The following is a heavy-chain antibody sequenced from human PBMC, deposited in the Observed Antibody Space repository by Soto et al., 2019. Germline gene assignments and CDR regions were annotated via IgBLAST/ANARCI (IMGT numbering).Heavy chain of an antibody. CDR3: ARVRSYYVLDY. J-gene: IGHJ4*02. CDR2: IYYSGST. CDR1: GGSISSGGYY. V-gene: IGHV4-61*08. D-gene: IGHD1-26*01. Sequence: SETLSLTCTVSGGSISSGGYYWSWIRQHPGKGLEWIGYIYYSGSTNYNPSLKSRVTISVDTSKNQFSLKLSSVTAADTAVYYCARVRSYYVLDYWGQGTLVTVSS.